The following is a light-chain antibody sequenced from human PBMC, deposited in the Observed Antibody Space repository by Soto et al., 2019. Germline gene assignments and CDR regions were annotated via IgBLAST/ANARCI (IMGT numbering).Light chain of an antibody. V-gene: IGKV1-27*01. CDR2: GAS. CDR1: QGISNY. Sequence: DVQLTQSPSSLSASVGDRVTITCRTSQGISNYLAWYQQKPGEAPELLIYGASTLQSGVPSRFSGSGSGTDFTLTITSLQPEDVATYYCQKYNSAPLTFGQGTRLEIK. J-gene: IGKJ5*01. CDR3: QKYNSAPLT.